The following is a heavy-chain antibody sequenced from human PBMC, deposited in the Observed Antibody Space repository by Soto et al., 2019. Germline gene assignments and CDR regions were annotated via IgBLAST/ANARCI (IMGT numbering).Heavy chain of an antibody. V-gene: IGHV4-59*01. CDR3: ARVSSNHYYYSEMDV. J-gene: IGHJ6*02. Sequence: PSETLSLTCTISGGSISSYYWIWIRQPPGKGLEWIGYIYYSGSTNYNPSLKSRVTISVDTSKNQFSLKLSSVTAADTAVYYCARVSSNHYYYSEMDVWGQGNALTVSS. CDR2: IYYSGST. CDR1: GGSISSYY. D-gene: IGHD6-6*01.